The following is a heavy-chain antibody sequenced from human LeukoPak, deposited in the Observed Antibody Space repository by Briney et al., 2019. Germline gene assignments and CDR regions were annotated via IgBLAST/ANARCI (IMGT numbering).Heavy chain of an antibody. D-gene: IGHD3-22*01. Sequence: SETLSLTCTVSGGSISSGTYYWTWIRQPAGKGLEWIGRIYTTGSTNYNPSLKSRVTMSTDTSKNQFSLKLSSVPAADTAVYYWARVPTGGYFNCWGQGTLVTVSS. CDR2: IYTTGST. V-gene: IGHV4-61*02. J-gene: IGHJ4*02. CDR1: GGSISSGTYY. CDR3: ARVPTGGYFNC.